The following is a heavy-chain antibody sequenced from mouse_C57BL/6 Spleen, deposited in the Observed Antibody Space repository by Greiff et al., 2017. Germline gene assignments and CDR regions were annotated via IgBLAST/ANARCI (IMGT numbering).Heavy chain of an antibody. Sequence: EVQGVESGGGLVKPGGSLKLSCAASGFTFSDYGMHWVRQAPEKGLEWVAYISSGSSTIYYADTVKGRFTISRYNAKNTLFLQMTSLRSEDAAMYYCARPYGYASSDYFDYWGQGTTLTVSS. J-gene: IGHJ2*01. CDR3: ARPYGYASSDYFDY. V-gene: IGHV5-17*01. CDR2: ISSGSSTI. CDR1: GFTFSDYG. D-gene: IGHD1-1*01.